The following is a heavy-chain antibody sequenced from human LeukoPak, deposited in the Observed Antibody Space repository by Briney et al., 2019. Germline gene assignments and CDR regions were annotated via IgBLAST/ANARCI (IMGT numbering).Heavy chain of an antibody. CDR1: GGSISSSSYY. CDR2: IYYSGST. V-gene: IGHV4-39*01. J-gene: IGHJ5*02. D-gene: IGHD3-10*01. Sequence: SETLSLTCTVSGGSISSSSYYWGWIRQPPGKGLEWIGSIYYSGSTYYNPSLKSRVTISVDTSKNQFSLKLSSVTAADTAVYYCARHFSGYYGSGSYFPDNWFDPWGQGTLVTVSS. CDR3: ARHFSGYYGSGSYFPDNWFDP.